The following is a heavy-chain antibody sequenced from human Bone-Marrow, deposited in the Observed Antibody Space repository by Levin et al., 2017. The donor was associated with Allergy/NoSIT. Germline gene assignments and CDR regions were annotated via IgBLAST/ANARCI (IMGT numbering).Heavy chain of an antibody. CDR2: IYYSGSA. CDR3: ARCHLRGGTGFSSGWYDDWFDP. CDR1: GGSISSTSYY. V-gene: IGHV4-39*07. D-gene: IGHD6-19*01. Sequence: SQTLSLPCTVSGGSISSTSYYWGWIRQPPGKGLEWIGSIYYSGSAYYNPSLKSRVTISVDTSKNQVSLKLSSVTAADTAVYYCARCHLRGGTGFSSGWYDDWFDPWGQGNLVTVSS. J-gene: IGHJ5*02.